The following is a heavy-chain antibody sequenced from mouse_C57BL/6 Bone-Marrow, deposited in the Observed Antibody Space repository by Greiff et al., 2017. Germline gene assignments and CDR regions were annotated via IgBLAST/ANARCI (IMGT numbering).Heavy chain of an antibody. CDR1: GFTFSSYG. D-gene: IGHD2-5*01. V-gene: IGHV5-6*01. CDR2: ISSGGSYT. Sequence: EVKVEESGGDLVKPGGSLKLSCAASGFTFSSYGMSWVRQTPDKRLEWVATISSGGSYTYYPDSVKGRFTISRDNAKNTLYLQMSSLKSEDTAMYYCARHEDYYSNYDYYAMDYWGQGTSVTVSS. CDR3: ARHEDYYSNYDYYAMDY. J-gene: IGHJ4*01.